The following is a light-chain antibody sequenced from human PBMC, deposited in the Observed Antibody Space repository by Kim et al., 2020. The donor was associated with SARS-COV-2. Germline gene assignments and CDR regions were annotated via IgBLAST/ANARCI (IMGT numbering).Light chain of an antibody. J-gene: IGLJ3*02. Sequence: SYELTQPPSVSVAPGKTARITCGGNNIGSKSVHWYQQKPGQAPVLVIYYDSDRPSGIPERFPGSNSGNTATLTISRVEAGDEADYYCQVWDSSSDHRVFGGGTKRTVL. CDR1: NIGSKS. CDR3: QVWDSSSDHRV. V-gene: IGLV3-21*04. CDR2: YDS.